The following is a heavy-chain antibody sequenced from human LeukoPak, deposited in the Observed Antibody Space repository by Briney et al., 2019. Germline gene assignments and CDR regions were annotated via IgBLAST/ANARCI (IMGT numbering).Heavy chain of an antibody. D-gene: IGHD6-13*01. CDR2: IKYDGSGK. CDR1: GFTLSSYW. V-gene: IGHV3-7*01. CDR3: ARDIAPAGLFFDY. Sequence: GGSLRLSCAASGFTLSSYWMSWVRQAPGKGLEWVANIKYDGSGKDYVDSVKGRFTISRDNAKNSLYLQMNSLRAEDTAVYYCARDIAPAGLFFDYWGQGTLVTVSS. J-gene: IGHJ4*02.